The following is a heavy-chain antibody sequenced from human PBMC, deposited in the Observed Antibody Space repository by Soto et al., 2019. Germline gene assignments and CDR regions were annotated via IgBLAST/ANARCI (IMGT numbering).Heavy chain of an antibody. CDR2: IWYDGSNK. CDR1: GFTFSSYG. J-gene: IGHJ6*02. V-gene: IGHV3-33*01. CDR3: ARDEWLAPYYYGMDV. Sequence: QVQLVESGGGVVQPGRSLRLSCAASGFTFSSYGMHWVRQAPGKGLEWVAVIWYDGSNKYYADSVKGRFTISRDNSKNTLYLQMNSLRAEDTAVYYCARDEWLAPYYYGMDVWGQRTTVTVSS. D-gene: IGHD6-19*01.